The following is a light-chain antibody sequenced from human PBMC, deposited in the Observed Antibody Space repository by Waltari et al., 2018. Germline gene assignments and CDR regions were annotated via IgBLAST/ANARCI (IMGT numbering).Light chain of an antibody. CDR1: QSISNY. V-gene: IGKV1-5*03. Sequence: DIQMTQSPSTLSASVGYTITITCRASQSISNYLAWYQQKPGKAPKLLIYKASSSGSGVPSRFSGSGSGTEFTLTIRRLQPDDFATYYCQQYNTYSSFGQGTKLEIK. CDR2: KAS. J-gene: IGKJ2*03. CDR3: QQYNTYSS.